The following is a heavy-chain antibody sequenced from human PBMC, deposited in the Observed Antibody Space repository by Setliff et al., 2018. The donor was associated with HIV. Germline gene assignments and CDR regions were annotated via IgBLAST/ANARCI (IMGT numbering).Heavy chain of an antibody. Sequence: KPSETLSLTCDVSGGSFSGYYWSWIRQPPGKGLEWIGEINHSGSTNYNPSLKSRVTISVDTSKNQFSLKLSSVTAADTAVYYCAREGDYGFDYWGQGTLVTVSS. CDR2: INHSGST. CDR3: AREGDYGFDY. V-gene: IGHV4-34*01. D-gene: IGHD4-17*01. J-gene: IGHJ4*02. CDR1: GGSFSGYY.